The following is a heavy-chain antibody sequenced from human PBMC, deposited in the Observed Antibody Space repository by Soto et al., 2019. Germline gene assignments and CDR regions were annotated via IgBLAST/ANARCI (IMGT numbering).Heavy chain of an antibody. CDR1: GYSFTSYL. D-gene: IGHD6-13*01. V-gene: IGHV5-10-1*01. CDR2: IEPNDSYF. CDR3: ATFRRDSVRVPSGTDLFDV. J-gene: IGHJ3*01. Sequence: GETLKISCKGSGYSFTSYLIGWLRQMPGKGLEWMGRIEPNDSYFNYSPSFQGHVTSSVDKSISTAYLQWSSLKASDTAMYYCATFRRDSVRVPSGTDLFDVWGQGKLVTVS.